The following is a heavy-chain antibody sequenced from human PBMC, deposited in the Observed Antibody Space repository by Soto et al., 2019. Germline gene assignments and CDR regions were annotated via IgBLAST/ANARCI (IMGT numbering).Heavy chain of an antibody. Sequence: QITLKESGPTLVKPTQTLTLTCTFSGFSLSTSGLGVGWIRQPPGKALEWLALIYWNDVKRYSPSLKSRLTITKHPYKYQVVLTLTNMDPVNTTTYYYAPSAIYTSTWSYSDNWGQGTMVTVSS. CDR3: APSAIYTSTWSYSDN. CDR1: GFSLSTSGLG. V-gene: IGHV2-5*01. CDR2: IYWNDVK. D-gene: IGHD6-13*01. J-gene: IGHJ4*02.